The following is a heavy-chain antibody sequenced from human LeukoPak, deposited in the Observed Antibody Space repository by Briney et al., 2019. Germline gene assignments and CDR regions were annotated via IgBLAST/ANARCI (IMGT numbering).Heavy chain of an antibody. V-gene: IGHV4-59*01. D-gene: IGHD1-20*01. CDR3: ARNRVPAAKPYNWKPRGSGHAFDI. CDR1: GGSISSYY. CDR2: IYYSGST. J-gene: IGHJ3*02. Sequence: SETLSLTCTVSGGSISSYYWSWIRQPPGKGLEWIGYIYYSGSTNYNPSLKSRVTISVDTSKNQFSLKLSSVTAADTAVYYCARNRVPAAKPYNWKPRGSGHAFDIWGQGTMVTVSS.